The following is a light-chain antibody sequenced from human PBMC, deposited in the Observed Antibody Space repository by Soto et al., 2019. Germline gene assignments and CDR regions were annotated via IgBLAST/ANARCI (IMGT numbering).Light chain of an antibody. V-gene: IGLV2-14*01. Sequence: QSALTQPASVSGSPGQSITISCTGTSSDVGGYNYVSWYQQHPGKAPKLMISDVSNRPSGVSNRFSGSKSGNTASLTISGLRAEDEADYYCSSYTSRSASWKVTFGGGTKLTVL. CDR3: SSYTSRSASWKVT. J-gene: IGLJ2*01. CDR2: DVS. CDR1: SSDVGGYNY.